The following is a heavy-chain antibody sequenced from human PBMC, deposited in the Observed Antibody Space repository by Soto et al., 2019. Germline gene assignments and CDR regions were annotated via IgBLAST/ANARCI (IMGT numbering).Heavy chain of an antibody. Sequence: WASVKVSCKASGYTFTGYYMHWVRQAPGQGLEWMGWINPNSGGTNYAQKFQGRVTMTRDTSISTAYMELSRLRSDDTAVYYCAREVPRGGNVDYWGQGTLVTVSS. CDR1: GYTFTGYY. CDR2: INPNSGGT. CDR3: AREVPRGGNVDY. D-gene: IGHD3-16*01. V-gene: IGHV1-2*02. J-gene: IGHJ4*02.